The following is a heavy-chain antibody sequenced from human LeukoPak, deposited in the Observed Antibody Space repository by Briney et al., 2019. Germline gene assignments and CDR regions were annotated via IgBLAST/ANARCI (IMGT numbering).Heavy chain of an antibody. Sequence: GESLKISCKGSGYSFTSYWIGWVRQMPGKGLEWMGIIYPGDSDTRYSPSFQGQVTISADRSISTAYLQWSSLKASDTAMYYCARQGLSYSYGIDYWGQGTLVTVSS. D-gene: IGHD5-18*01. J-gene: IGHJ4*02. CDR3: ARQGLSYSYGIDY. CDR2: IYPGDSDT. CDR1: GYSFTSYW. V-gene: IGHV5-51*01.